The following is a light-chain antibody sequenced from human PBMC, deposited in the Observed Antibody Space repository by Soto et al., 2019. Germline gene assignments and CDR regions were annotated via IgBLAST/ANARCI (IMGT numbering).Light chain of an antibody. CDR3: QQRSNWPPEFT. CDR1: QSVSTN. V-gene: IGKV3-11*01. Sequence: EIVVTQSPGILSVSPGDRATLSCRASQSVSTNLAWYQQKPGQAPRLLIYDASNRATGIPARFSGSGSGTDFTLTISSLEPEDFAVYYCQQRSNWPPEFTFGPGTKVDIK. CDR2: DAS. J-gene: IGKJ3*01.